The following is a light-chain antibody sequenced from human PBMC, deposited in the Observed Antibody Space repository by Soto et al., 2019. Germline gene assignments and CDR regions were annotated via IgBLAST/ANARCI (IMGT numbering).Light chain of an antibody. J-gene: IGKJ5*01. CDR2: YAS. CDR3: QQYNNWPPIT. V-gene: IGKV3-15*01. Sequence: EIMMTQSPATLSVSPGERATLSCRASQSVRNNLAWYQQKPGQAPRLLLYYASTRATGIPARFSGSGSGTEFTIIISSLQSEDFALYYCQQYNNWPPITFGQGTRLEIK. CDR1: QSVRNN.